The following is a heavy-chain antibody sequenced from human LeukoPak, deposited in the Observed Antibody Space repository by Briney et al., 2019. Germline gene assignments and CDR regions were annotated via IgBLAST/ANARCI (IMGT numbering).Heavy chain of an antibody. V-gene: IGHV1-24*01. J-gene: IGHJ4*02. Sequence: GASVKVSCKVFGHTLTELSLHWVRQAPGKGLEWMGGFDPGDGKIIYAQKFQGRVTMTEDTSTETAYMEFNSLRSEDTAVYYCAAGEWEQLLDYWGQGTLVTVSS. CDR1: GHTLTELS. CDR3: AAGEWEQLLDY. D-gene: IGHD5-24*01. CDR2: FDPGDGKI.